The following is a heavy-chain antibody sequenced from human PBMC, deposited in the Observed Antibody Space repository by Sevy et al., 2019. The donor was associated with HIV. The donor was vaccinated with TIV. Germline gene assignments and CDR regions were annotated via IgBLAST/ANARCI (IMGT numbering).Heavy chain of an antibody. J-gene: IGHJ5*02. CDR1: GFTFRSFS. CDR3: ARDSARVIVPTAGFDP. D-gene: IGHD1-1*01. CDR2: IWYDGRTK. V-gene: IGHV3-33*01. Sequence: GGSLRLSCSASGFTFRSFSMHWVRQAPGKGLEWVAAIWYDGRTKQYADSVKGRFTIPSDNSKSTLNLEMNSLRAEDTALYFCARDSARVIVPTAGFDPWGQGTVVTVSS.